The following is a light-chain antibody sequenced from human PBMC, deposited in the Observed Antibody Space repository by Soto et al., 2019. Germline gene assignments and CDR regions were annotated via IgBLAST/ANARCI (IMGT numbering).Light chain of an antibody. V-gene: IGKV3-11*01. Sequence: EIVLTQSPATLSLSPGERATLSCRASQSVSSHLAWYQQRPGQAPRLLIYDATNRATGIPARFSGSGSGTDFTLTISSLEPEDFAVYYCQQRSNWPPYTFCQGTKVDIK. CDR1: QSVSSH. CDR3: QQRSNWPPYT. CDR2: DAT. J-gene: IGKJ2*01.